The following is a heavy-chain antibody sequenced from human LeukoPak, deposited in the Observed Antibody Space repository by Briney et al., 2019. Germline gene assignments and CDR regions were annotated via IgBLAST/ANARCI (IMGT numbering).Heavy chain of an antibody. CDR1: GGSFSGYY. J-gene: IGHJ4*02. D-gene: IGHD3-22*01. Sequence: SETLSLTCAVYGGSFSGYYWSWIRQPPGKGLEWIGEINHSGSTNYNPSLKSRVTISVDTSKNQFSLKLSSVTAADTAVYYCARGEEYHDSSGYHLGYWGQGTLVTVSS. CDR3: ARGEEYHDSSGYHLGY. CDR2: INHSGST. V-gene: IGHV4-34*01.